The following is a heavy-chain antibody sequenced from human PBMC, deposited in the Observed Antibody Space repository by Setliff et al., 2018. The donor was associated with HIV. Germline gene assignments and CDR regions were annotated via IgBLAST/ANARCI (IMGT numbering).Heavy chain of an antibody. D-gene: IGHD3-9*01. Sequence: GGSLRLSCAASGFIFSSYEMNWVRQAPGKGLEWVSYISSSGSPIHYADSVRGRFTISRDNAKKSLYLQMNSLRAEDTAVYYCARVASLRYFDWLFPNDAFDIWGQGTMVTVPS. CDR2: ISSSGSPI. J-gene: IGHJ3*02. CDR3: ARVASLRYFDWLFPNDAFDI. CDR1: GFIFSSYE. V-gene: IGHV3-48*03.